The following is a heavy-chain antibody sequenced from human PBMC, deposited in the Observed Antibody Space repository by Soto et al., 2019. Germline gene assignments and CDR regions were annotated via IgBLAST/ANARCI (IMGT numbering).Heavy chain of an antibody. D-gene: IGHD6-6*01. CDR2: IWYDGSNK. V-gene: IGHV3-33*01. Sequence: GGSLRLSCAASGFTFSSYGMHWVRQAPGKGLEWVAVIWYDGSNKYYADSVKGRFTISRDNSKNTLYLQMNSLRAEDTAVYYCASLVFSSSSLGAFDIWGQGTMVTVSS. J-gene: IGHJ3*02. CDR1: GFTFSSYG. CDR3: ASLVFSSSSLGAFDI.